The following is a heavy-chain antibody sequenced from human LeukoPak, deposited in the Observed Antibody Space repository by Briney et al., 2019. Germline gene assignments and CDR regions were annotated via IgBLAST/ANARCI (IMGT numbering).Heavy chain of an antibody. J-gene: IGHJ4*02. CDR1: GFTFSSYG. V-gene: IGHV3-33*01. Sequence: PGGSLRLSCAASGFTFSSYGMHWVRQAPGKGLEWVAVIWYDGSNKYYADSVKGRFTISRDNSKNTLYLQMNSLRAEDTAVYYCARDIAELGVLDYWGQGTLVTVSS. CDR2: IWYDGSNK. D-gene: IGHD6-13*01. CDR3: ARDIAELGVLDY.